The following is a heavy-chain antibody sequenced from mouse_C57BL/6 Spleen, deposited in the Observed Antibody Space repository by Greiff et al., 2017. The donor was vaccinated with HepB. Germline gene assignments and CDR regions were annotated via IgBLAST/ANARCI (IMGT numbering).Heavy chain of an antibody. Sequence: QVQLQQSGAELVRPGTSVKMSCKASGYTFTNYWIGWAKQRPGHGLEWIGDIYPGGGYTNYNEKFKGKATLTADKSSSTAYMQFSSLTSEDSAIYYCARSMVGSWFAYWGQGTLVTVSA. CDR1: GYTFTNYW. CDR2: IYPGGGYT. V-gene: IGHV1-63*01. CDR3: ARSMVGSWFAY. J-gene: IGHJ3*01. D-gene: IGHD1-1*02.